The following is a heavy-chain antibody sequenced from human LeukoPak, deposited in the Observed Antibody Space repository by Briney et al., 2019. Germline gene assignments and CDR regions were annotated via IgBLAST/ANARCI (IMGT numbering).Heavy chain of an antibody. CDR3: AKDMTTRGAFDI. J-gene: IGHJ3*02. CDR2: IGGTGRT. D-gene: IGHD1-1*01. V-gene: IGHV3-23*01. Sequence: GGSLTLSCVASGFALSSYVINWVRPAAGKGLEWVSSIGGTGRTYYADPVKGGLTIPRDNSKNTVFLQMNSLRAADPAIIYCAKDMTTRGAFDIWGEGTMVTVSS. CDR1: GFALSSYV.